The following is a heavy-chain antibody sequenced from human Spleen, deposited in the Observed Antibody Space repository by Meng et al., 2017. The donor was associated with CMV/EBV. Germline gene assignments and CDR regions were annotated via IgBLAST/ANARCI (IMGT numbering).Heavy chain of an antibody. CDR3: AIRSIAAAGPFDY. V-gene: IGHV1-69*05. D-gene: IGHD6-13*01. J-gene: IGHJ4*02. CDR2: IIPIFGTA. CDR1: GGTFSSYA. Sequence: ASGGTFSSYAISWVRQAPGQGLEWMGGIIPIFGTANYAQKFQGRVTITTDESTSTAYMELSSLRSEDTAVYYCAIRSIAAAGPFDYWGQETLVTVSS.